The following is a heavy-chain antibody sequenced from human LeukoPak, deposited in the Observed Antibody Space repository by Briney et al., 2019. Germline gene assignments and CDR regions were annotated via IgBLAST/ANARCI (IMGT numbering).Heavy chain of an antibody. Sequence: SETLSLTCTVSGGSISTYYWTWVRQHPGKGLEWLGYIFYSGSTYYNPSLKGRFTISLDTSKNQLSLKLSSVTAADTAVYYCARGTYYSSSGSYYNLDQWGQRTLVTVSS. J-gene: IGHJ4*02. CDR1: GGSISTYY. V-gene: IGHV4-31*02. CDR3: ARGTYYSSSGSYYNLDQ. D-gene: IGHD3-10*01. CDR2: IFYSGST.